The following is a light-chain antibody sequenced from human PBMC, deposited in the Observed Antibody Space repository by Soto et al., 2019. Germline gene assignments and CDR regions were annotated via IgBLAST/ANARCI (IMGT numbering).Light chain of an antibody. CDR2: HTS. V-gene: IGLV7-43*01. Sequence: QAVVTQEASLSVSPGGTVTLTCASSTGAVTGDNYANWFQQKPGQAPRSLIYHTSNRHSWAPARFTGSLLGGKAALTLSGVQPEDEADYHCLPNYGGAAVFGGGTKLTV. CDR1: TGAVTGDNY. J-gene: IGLJ2*01. CDR3: LPNYGGAAV.